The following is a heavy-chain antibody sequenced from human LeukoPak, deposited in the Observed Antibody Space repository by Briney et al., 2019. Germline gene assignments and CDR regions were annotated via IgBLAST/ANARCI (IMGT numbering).Heavy chain of an antibody. D-gene: IGHD2/OR15-2a*01. CDR3: MTGIASAFHDGY. CDR1: GFTFSDAW. Sequence: PGQSLRLSCAASGFTFSDAWMHWVRQAPGKGLEWVGRITSKTDGETTEYAAPVKGRFTISRDDSKNTLYLQMDNLKGEDTAFYYCMTGIASAFHDGYWGQGTLVTVSS. CDR2: ITSKTDGETT. V-gene: IGHV3-15*01. J-gene: IGHJ4*02.